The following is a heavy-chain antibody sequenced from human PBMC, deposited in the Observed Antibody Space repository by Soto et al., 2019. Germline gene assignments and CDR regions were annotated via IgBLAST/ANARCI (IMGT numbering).Heavy chain of an antibody. CDR2: ISYNGNNK. CDR1: GFTFSNYH. J-gene: IGHJ4*02. V-gene: IGHV3-30-3*01. Sequence: QVQLVESGGGVVQPGRSLRLSCAASGFTFSNYHMHWVRQAPGKGLEWLAVISYNGNNKYYADSVKGLFTISRDNSKNTLYLQMNSLRTEDTALYYCARDDYGVPDWGQGTLVTVSS. CDR3: ARDDYGVPD. D-gene: IGHD4-17*01.